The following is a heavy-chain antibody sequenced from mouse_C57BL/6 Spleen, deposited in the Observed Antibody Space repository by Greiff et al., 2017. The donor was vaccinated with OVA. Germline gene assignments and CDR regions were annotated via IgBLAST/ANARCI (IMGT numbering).Heavy chain of an antibody. Sequence: EVQLQQSGAELVRPGASVKLSCTASGFNIKDYYMHWVKQRPEQGLEWIGRIDPEDGDTEYAPKFQGKATMTADTSSNTAYLQLSSLTSEDTAVYYCTATGDWDYAMDYWGQGTSVTVSS. D-gene: IGHD6-1*01. CDR2: IDPEDGDT. J-gene: IGHJ4*01. V-gene: IGHV14-1*01. CDR1: GFNIKDYY. CDR3: TATGDWDYAMDY.